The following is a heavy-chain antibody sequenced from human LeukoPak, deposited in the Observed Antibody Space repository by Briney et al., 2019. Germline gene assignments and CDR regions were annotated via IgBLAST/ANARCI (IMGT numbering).Heavy chain of an antibody. CDR3: ARGAGASGGRDYYSDC. D-gene: IGHD6-13*01. J-gene: IGHJ4*02. Sequence: GGSLRLSCAASGFTFSGYALHWVRQAPGKGLEWVAVISNDANNKHYADSVKGRFTISRDNSKNTLYLQMNSLRPEDTAVYYCARGAGASGGRDYYSDCWGQGILVSVSS. V-gene: IGHV3-30*04. CDR2: ISNDANNK. CDR1: GFTFSGYA.